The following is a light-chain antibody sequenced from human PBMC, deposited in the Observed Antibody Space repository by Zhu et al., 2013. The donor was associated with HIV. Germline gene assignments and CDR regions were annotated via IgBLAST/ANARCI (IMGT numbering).Light chain of an antibody. CDR2: DAS. CDR3: QQRGSRPPYT. V-gene: IGKV3-11*01. CDR1: ETVITD. J-gene: IGKJ2*01. Sequence: VLFQSPGTLSLSPGERATLSCRTSETVITDFLAWYQQKSGQPPRLLIYDASNRATGIPVRFSGSGSGTDFTLTISSLEPEDSAVYYCQQRGSRPPYTFGQGTILEIK.